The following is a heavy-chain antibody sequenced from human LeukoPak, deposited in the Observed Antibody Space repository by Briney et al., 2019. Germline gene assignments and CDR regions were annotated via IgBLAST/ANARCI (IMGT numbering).Heavy chain of an antibody. CDR1: GGSISSYY. J-gene: IGHJ6*02. Sequence: PSETLSLTCTVSGGSISSYYWSWIRQPPGKGLEWLGYIYYSGSTNYNPSLKSRVTISVDTSKNQFSLKLSSVTAADTAVYYCARDYYDSSGYYDGMDVWGQGTTVTVSS. D-gene: IGHD3-22*01. CDR3: ARDYYDSSGYYDGMDV. V-gene: IGHV4-59*01. CDR2: IYYSGST.